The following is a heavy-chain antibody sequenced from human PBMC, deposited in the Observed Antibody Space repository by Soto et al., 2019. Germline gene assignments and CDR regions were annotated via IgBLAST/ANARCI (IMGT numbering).Heavy chain of an antibody. V-gene: IGHV4-59*01. D-gene: IGHD3-10*01. CDR1: GGSISSYY. J-gene: IGHJ6*02. CDR3: ARVYGSGSYPSFYYGMDV. CDR2: IYYSGST. Sequence: SLTCTVSGGSISSYYWSWIRQPPGKGLEWIGYIYYSGSTNYNPSLKSRVTISVDTSKNQFSLKLSSVTAADTAVYYCARVYGSGSYPSFYYGMDVWGQGTTVTVSS.